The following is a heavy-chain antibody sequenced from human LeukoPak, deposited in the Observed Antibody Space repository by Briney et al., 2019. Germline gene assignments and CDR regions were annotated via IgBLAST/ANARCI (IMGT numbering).Heavy chain of an antibody. V-gene: IGHV3-30*18. CDR1: GFTFSSYG. Sequence: GGALRLSCAPSGFTFSSYGMHWLRQAPRKGLEWVAVTSYDGSNEYYSDSVKGRFTISSDNSKNTLYLQMNSLTAEDTAVYYCAKDPEYSYGYYFDSWGQGSLVTVSS. CDR3: AKDPEYSYGYYFDS. J-gene: IGHJ4*02. D-gene: IGHD5-18*01. CDR2: TSYDGSNE.